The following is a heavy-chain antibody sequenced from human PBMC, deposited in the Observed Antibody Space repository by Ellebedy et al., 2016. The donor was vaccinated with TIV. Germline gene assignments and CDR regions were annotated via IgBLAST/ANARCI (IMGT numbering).Heavy chain of an antibody. CDR2: IYHSGST. CDR3: TRDDPAAWFNP. CDR1: GSSISSGYY. V-gene: IGHV4-38-2*02. J-gene: IGHJ5*02. D-gene: IGHD6-13*01. Sequence: SETLSLTXTVSGSSISSGYYWGWIRQPPGKGLEWIGSIYHSGSTYYNPSLKSRVTISVDTSKNQSSLKLSSVTAADTAVYYCTRDDPAAWFNPWGQGTLVTVSS.